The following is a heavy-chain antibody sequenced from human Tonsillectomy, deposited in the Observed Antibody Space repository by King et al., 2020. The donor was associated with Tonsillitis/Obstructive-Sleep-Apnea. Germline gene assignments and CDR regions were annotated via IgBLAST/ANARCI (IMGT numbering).Heavy chain of an antibody. V-gene: IGHV4-59*01. CDR3: ARGRGYYDSSGYYVDYYYYYMDV. D-gene: IGHD3-22*01. CDR1: GGSISSYY. CDR2: IYYSGST. Sequence: QLQESGPGLVKPSETLSLTCTVSGGSISSYYWSWIRQPPGKGLEWIGYIYYSGSTNYNPSLKSRVTISVDTSKNQFSLKLSSVTAADTAVYSCARGRGYYDSSGYYVDYYYYYMDVWGKGTTVTVSS. J-gene: IGHJ6*03.